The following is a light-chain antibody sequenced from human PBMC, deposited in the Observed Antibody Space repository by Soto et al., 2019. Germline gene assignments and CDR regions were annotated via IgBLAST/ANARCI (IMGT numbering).Light chain of an antibody. V-gene: IGLV1-40*01. J-gene: IGLJ1*01. Sequence: QSVLTQPPSVSGAPGQRVTISRTGSSSNIGAGYDVHWYQQLPGTAPKLLIYGNSNRPSGVPDRFSGSKSGTSASLAITGLQAEDEADYYCQSYDSSLYVFGTGTKVTVL. CDR2: GNS. CDR3: QSYDSSLYV. CDR1: SSNIGAGYD.